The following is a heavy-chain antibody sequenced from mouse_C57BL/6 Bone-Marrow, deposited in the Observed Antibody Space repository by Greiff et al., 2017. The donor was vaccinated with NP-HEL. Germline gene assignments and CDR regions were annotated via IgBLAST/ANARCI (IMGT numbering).Heavy chain of an antibody. CDR2: IYPRSGNT. CDR3: ARSLFGTWFAY. V-gene: IGHV1-81*01. D-gene: IGHD3-1*01. CDR1: GYTFTSYG. Sequence: QVQLQQSGAELARPGASVKLSCKASGYTFTSYGISWVKQRTGQGLEWIGEIYPRSGNTYYNEKFKGKATLTADNSSNTAYMELHSLTSEDSAVYVCARSLFGTWFAYWGQGTLVTVSA. J-gene: IGHJ3*01.